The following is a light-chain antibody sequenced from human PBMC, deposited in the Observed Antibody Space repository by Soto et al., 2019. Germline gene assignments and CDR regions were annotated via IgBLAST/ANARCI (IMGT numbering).Light chain of an antibody. CDR1: QSISRY. V-gene: IGKV1-39*01. CDR2: GAN. J-gene: IGKJ1*01. Sequence: DIQLTQSPSSLSASVGDRITITCRSSQSISRYLNWYQQRPGTAPKVLIFGANSLQSGVPSRFSGSGSGTEFTLTISRLEPEDFAVYYCQQYGNSPWTFGQGTKVEIK. CDR3: QQYGNSPWT.